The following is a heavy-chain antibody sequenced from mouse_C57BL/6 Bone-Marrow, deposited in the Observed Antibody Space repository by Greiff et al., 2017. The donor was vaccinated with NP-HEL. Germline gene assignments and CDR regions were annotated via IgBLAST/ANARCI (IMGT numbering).Heavy chain of an antibody. V-gene: IGHV1-72*01. CDR3: AQYYDGSRGWYFDV. D-gene: IGHD1-1*01. CDR2: IDPNSGGT. J-gene: IGHJ1*03. CDR1: GYTFTSYW. Sequence: QVQLQQPGADLVKPGASVKLSCKASGYTFTSYWMHWVKQRPGRGLEWIGRIDPNSGGTTFNEKFKTKATLTVDKPSSTAYMQLSSLTSEDSAVDYGAQYYDGSRGWYFDVWGTGTTVTVSS.